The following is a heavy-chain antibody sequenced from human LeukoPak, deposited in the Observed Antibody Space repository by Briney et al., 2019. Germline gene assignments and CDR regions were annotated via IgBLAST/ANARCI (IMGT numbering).Heavy chain of an antibody. D-gene: IGHD5-18*01. CDR3: ARAEVYSYGPSRFDY. Sequence: GGSLRLSCAASGFTFSNYAMSWVRQAPGKGLEWVSGISGSGDITYYADSVKGRFTISRDNAKNSLYLQMNSLRAEDTAVYYCARAEVYSYGPSRFDYWGQGTLVTVSS. J-gene: IGHJ4*02. V-gene: IGHV3-23*01. CDR1: GFTFSNYA. CDR2: ISGSGDIT.